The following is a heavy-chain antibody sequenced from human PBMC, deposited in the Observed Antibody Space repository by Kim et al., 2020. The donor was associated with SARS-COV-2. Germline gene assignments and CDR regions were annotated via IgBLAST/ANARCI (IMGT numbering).Heavy chain of an antibody. CDR1: GGSISSSSYY. D-gene: IGHD3-10*01. CDR2: IYYSGST. CDR3: ARLGRYGSGPNWFDP. V-gene: IGHV4-39*01. Sequence: SETLSLTCTVSGGSISSSSYYWGWIRQPPGKGLEWIGSIYYSGSTYYNPSLKSRVTISVDTSKNQFSLKLSSVTAADTAVYYCARLGRYGSGPNWFDPWGQGTLVTVSS. J-gene: IGHJ5*02.